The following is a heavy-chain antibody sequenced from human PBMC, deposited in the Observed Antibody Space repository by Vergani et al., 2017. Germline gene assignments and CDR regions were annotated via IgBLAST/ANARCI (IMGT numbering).Heavy chain of an antibody. V-gene: IGHV4-61*02. CDR2: IYTSGST. Sequence: QVQLQESGPGLVKPSQTLSLTCTVSGGSISSGSYYWSWIRQPARKGLEWIGRIYTSGSTNYNPSLKSRVTISVDTSKNQFSLKLSSVTAADTAVYYCARQASYGSFFFDYWGQGTLVTVSS. CDR3: ARQASYGSFFFDY. CDR1: GGSISSGSYY. J-gene: IGHJ4*02. D-gene: IGHD5-18*01.